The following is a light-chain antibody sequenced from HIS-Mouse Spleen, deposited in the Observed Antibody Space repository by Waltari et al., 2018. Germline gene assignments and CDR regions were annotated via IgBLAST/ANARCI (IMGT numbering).Light chain of an antibody. CDR2: WAS. J-gene: IGKJ2*01. CDR3: QQYYSTPYT. V-gene: IGKV4-1*01. Sequence: DIVMTQSPDSLAVSLGARATINCKSSQSVLYSSNNKNYLAWYQQKPGQPPKLLIYWASTRESGVPDRFSGSGSGTDFTLTISSLQAEDVAVYYCQQYYSTPYTFGQGTKPEIK. CDR1: QSVLYSSNNKNY.